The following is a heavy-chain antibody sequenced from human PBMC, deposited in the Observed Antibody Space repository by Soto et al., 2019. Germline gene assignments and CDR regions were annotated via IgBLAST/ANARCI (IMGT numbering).Heavy chain of an antibody. J-gene: IGHJ4*02. D-gene: IGHD1-26*01. V-gene: IGHV5-51*01. CDR3: ARATWAFVDPHCFDR. CDR2: IFPGDSDT. Sequence: GESLKISCKGSGYSFTNYWIGWVRQMPGKGLEWMGIIFPGDSDTRYSPSFRGQVTISADTSISTAYLQWSSLRASDTAMYYCARATWAFVDPHCFDRWGPGTQVTVSS. CDR1: GYSFTNYW.